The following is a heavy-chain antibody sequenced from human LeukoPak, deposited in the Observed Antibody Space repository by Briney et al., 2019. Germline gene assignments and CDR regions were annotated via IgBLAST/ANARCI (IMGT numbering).Heavy chain of an antibody. CDR2: IYPGGSDT. J-gene: IGHJ3*01. Sequence: GESLKISCWVSGYKFNSYRIGWVRQMPGKGLEWMGIIYPGGSDTRYSPSFQGHVTISADKSISTAYLQWNSLKASDTAMYYCARRFSARAGFDVWGQGTMVTVSS. CDR3: ARRFSARAGFDV. CDR1: GYKFNSYR. V-gene: IGHV5-51*01. D-gene: IGHD6-13*01.